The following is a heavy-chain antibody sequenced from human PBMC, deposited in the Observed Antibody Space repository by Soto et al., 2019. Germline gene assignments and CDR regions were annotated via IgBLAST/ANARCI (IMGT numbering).Heavy chain of an antibody. CDR2: ISKRSTTI. V-gene: IGHV3-48*02. CDR3: ARDPPNFYYYCMDV. CDR1: GFTLSTYS. Sequence: PGGSLRLSCIASGFTLSTYSMTWVRQAPGRGLEWLSYISKRSTTINYADSVKGRFTSSRDNAKNSVYLEMSSLRDEDSAVYYCARDPPNFYYYCMDVWGQRTTVTVSS. J-gene: IGHJ6*02.